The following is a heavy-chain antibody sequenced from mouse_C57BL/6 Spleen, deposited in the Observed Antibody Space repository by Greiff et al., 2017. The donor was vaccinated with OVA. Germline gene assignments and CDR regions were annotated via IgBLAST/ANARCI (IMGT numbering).Heavy chain of an antibody. Sequence: QVQLQQPGAELVRPGSSVKLSCKASGYTFTSYWMHWVKQRPIQGLEWIGNIDPSDSETHYDQKFKDKATLTVDKSSSTAYMQLSSLTSEDSAVYYCARNSLYAMDYWGQGTSVTVSS. CDR3: ARNSLYAMDY. CDR2: IDPSDSET. CDR1: GYTFTSYW. J-gene: IGHJ4*01. V-gene: IGHV1-52*01.